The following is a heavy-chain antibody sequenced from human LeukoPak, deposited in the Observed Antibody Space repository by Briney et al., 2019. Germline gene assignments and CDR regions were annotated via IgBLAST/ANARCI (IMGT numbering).Heavy chain of an antibody. J-gene: IGHJ4*02. CDR3: ARANSGWSINFDY. CDR2: IDHSGST. Sequence: SETLSLTCTVSGGSISTNNYYWTWIRQPPGKGLEWIGEIDHSGSTNYNPSLKSRVTISVDTSKNQFSLKLSSVTAADTAVYYCARANSGWSINFDYWDQGTLVTVSS. CDR1: GGSISTNNYY. V-gene: IGHV4-39*07. D-gene: IGHD6-19*01.